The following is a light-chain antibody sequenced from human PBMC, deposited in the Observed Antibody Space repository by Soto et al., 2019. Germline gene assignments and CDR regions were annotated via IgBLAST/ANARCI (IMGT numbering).Light chain of an antibody. CDR1: QSVSSN. CDR3: QQYNNWPRT. Sequence: ELGLNKSPCTVSLSKGERATLSCTASQSVSSNLAWYQQKPGQAPRLLIYGASTRATGIPARFSGSGSGTEFTLTISSLQSEDFAVYYCQQYNNWPRTFGQGT. J-gene: IGKJ1*01. V-gene: IGKV3-15*01. CDR2: GAS.